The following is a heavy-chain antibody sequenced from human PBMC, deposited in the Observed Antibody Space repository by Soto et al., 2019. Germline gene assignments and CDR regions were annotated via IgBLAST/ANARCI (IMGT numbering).Heavy chain of an antibody. CDR1: GFSLSTTGVA. V-gene: IGHV2-5*02. D-gene: IGHD4-17*01. Sequence: QITLKESGPTLVKPTQTLALTCTFSGFSLSTTGVAVGWIRQPPGKALEWLALFYWDDDKRYSPSLKSRLTIMKDPSKNQVVLIMTNMDPVDTATYYCAHTSRLATVASGVHYYYMDVWGKGTTVTVSS. J-gene: IGHJ6*03. CDR3: AHTSRLATVASGVHYYYMDV. CDR2: FYWDDDK.